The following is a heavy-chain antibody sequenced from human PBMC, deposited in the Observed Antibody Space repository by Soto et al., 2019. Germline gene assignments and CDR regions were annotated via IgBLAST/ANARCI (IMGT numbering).Heavy chain of an antibody. V-gene: IGHV4-4*07. Sequence: QVQLQESGPGLVKPSETLSLTCTVTDGSINSYYWSWVRQPAGKGLEWIGRIFSSGTTDYNPSLKRRVTMSIDTSKNQLSLRLTSVTAADTAVYYCARGPRGQLSGMDVWGQGTTVTVSS. J-gene: IGHJ6*02. D-gene: IGHD6-13*01. CDR1: DGSINSYY. CDR3: ARGPRGQLSGMDV. CDR2: IFSSGTT.